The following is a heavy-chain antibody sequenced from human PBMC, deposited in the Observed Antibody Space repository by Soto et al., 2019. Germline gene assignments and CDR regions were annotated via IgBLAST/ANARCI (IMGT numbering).Heavy chain of an antibody. J-gene: IGHJ6*02. CDR3: ARGSGRQVYNYYGMDV. D-gene: IGHD3-10*01. CDR1: GGSISSSNW. Sequence: SDTLSLTCAVSGGSISSSNWWSWVRQSPGKGLEWIGEIYHSGSTNYNPSLKSRVTISVDKSKNQFSLKLSSVTAADTAVYYCARGSGRQVYNYYGMDVWGQGTTVTVS. V-gene: IGHV4-4*02. CDR2: IYHSGST.